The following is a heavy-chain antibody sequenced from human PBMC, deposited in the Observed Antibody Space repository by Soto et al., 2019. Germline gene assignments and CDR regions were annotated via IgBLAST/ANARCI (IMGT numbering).Heavy chain of an antibody. V-gene: IGHV4-39*01. CDR3: ARDYFDSSDYTTNWFDP. D-gene: IGHD3-22*01. CDR2: IYHTGNA. Sequence: SETLSLTCGVSGDSISNSRFYWAWIRQPPGEGMEWIGSIYHTGNAYYNPSLKSRVTISVDTSKNQFSLKVTSVTAADTALYYCARDYFDSSDYTTNWFDPWGQGTLVTVSS. J-gene: IGHJ5*02. CDR1: GDSISNSRFY.